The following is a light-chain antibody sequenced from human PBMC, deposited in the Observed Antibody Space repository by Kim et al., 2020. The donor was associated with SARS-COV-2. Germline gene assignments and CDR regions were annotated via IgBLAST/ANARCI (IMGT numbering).Light chain of an antibody. Sequence: SYELTQPPSVSEAPGKTARITCGGNNIGSNSVHWYQQRPGQAPVVVIYYDSDRPSGIPERFSGSNSGNTATLTISRVEAGDEADYYCQVWDSRSAHVVFG. J-gene: IGLJ3*02. V-gene: IGLV3-21*04. CDR3: QVWDSRSAHVV. CDR2: YDS. CDR1: NIGSNS.